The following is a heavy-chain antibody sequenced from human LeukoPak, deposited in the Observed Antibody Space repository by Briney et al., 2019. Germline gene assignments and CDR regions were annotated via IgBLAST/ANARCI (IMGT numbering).Heavy chain of an antibody. Sequence: SENLSLTCAVYGGSFSGYYWSWIRQPPGKGLEWIGEINHSGSTNYNPSLKSRVTISVDTSKNQFSLKLSSVTAADTAVYYCARDYSSSSPWFDPWGQGTLVTVSS. CDR2: INHSGST. D-gene: IGHD6-6*01. V-gene: IGHV4-34*01. J-gene: IGHJ5*02. CDR3: ARDYSSSSPWFDP. CDR1: GGSFSGYY.